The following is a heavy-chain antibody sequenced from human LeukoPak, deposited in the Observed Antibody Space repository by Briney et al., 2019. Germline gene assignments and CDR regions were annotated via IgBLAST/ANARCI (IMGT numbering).Heavy chain of an antibody. Sequence: SETLSLTCTVSGGSISSYYWSWIRQPPGKGLEWIGYIYYSGSTNYNPSLKSRVTISVDTSKNQFSLKLTSVTAADTAIYYCARYSYRFDYWGQGTLVTVSS. CDR3: ARYSYRFDY. J-gene: IGHJ4*02. V-gene: IGHV4-59*01. CDR2: IYYSGST. D-gene: IGHD5-18*01. CDR1: GGSISSYY.